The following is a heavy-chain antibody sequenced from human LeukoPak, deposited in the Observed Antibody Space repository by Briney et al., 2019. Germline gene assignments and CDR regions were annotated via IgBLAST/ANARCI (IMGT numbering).Heavy chain of an antibody. CDR1: GFTFSLYG. CDR3: AKDRIVLVTATFDY. V-gene: IGHV3-30*02. J-gene: IGHJ4*02. D-gene: IGHD2-21*02. Sequence: GGSLRLSCAASGFTFSLYGIHWVRQAPGKGLEWVAFIQNDGSNKYYADSVKGRFTISRDNSKNTLYLQMNSLRPDDTTMYYCAKDRIVLVTATFDYWGQGTLVTVSS. CDR2: IQNDGSNK.